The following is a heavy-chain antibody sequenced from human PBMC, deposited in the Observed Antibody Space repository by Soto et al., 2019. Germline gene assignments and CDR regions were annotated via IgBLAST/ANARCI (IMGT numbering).Heavy chain of an antibody. J-gene: IGHJ4*02. V-gene: IGHV3-23*01. CDR2: IRTSSGTT. CDR1: GFTFSSSA. Sequence: GGSLRLSCAASGFTFSSSAMSWVRQSPGKGLEWVSSIRTSSGTTYYADSVTGRFTISRDNSKNTLFLQMNSLRAEDTAVYYCAKRDHPTVTSTGPEAYWGQGTLVTVSS. CDR3: AKRDHPTVTSTGPEAY. D-gene: IGHD4-17*01.